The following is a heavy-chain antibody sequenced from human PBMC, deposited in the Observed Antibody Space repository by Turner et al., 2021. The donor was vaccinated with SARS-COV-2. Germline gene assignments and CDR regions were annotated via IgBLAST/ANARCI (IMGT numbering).Heavy chain of an antibody. J-gene: IGHJ4*02. D-gene: IGHD3-3*01. V-gene: IGHV3-30*18. CDR2: IAYDGSKK. Sequence: VQLEASGVGVVQPGRSLSPSSAASGFTFSSYGMHWVRPAPGKGLEWVAVIAYDGSKKYYADSVKGRFTISRDNSKNTLYLQMNSLRAEDTAVYYCAKDDNYDFWTGYYMYWGQGTLVTVSS. CDR1: GFTFSSYG. CDR3: AKDDNYDFWTGYYMY.